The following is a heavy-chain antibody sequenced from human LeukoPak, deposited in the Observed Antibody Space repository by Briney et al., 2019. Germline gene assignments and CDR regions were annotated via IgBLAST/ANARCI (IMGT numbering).Heavy chain of an antibody. V-gene: IGHV2-5*01. CDR1: GFSLSTSGVG. Sequence: SGPTLVNPTQTLTLTCTFSGFSLSTSGVGVGWIRQPPGKALEWLALIYWNDYKSYSPSLKSRLTITKETSKNQVVLTMTNMDPVDTATYYCAHNGTTEGWFDPWGQGALVTVSS. CDR3: AHNGTTEGWFDP. J-gene: IGHJ5*02. D-gene: IGHD4-17*01. CDR2: IYWNDYK.